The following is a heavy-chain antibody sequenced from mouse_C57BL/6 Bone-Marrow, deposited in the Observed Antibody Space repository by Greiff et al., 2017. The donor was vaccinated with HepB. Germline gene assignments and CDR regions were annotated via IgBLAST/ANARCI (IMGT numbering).Heavy chain of an antibody. CDR3: ASLLYYYGSRAGYFDY. D-gene: IGHD1-1*01. CDR2: IDPSDSYT. CDR1: GYTFPSYW. J-gene: IGHJ2*01. Sequence: VQLQQPGAELVKPGASVKLSCKASGYTFPSYWMQWVKQRPGQGLEWIGEIDPSDSYTNYNQKFKGKATLTVDTSSSTAYMQLSSLTSEDSAVYYCASLLYYYGSRAGYFDYWGQGTTLTVSS. V-gene: IGHV1-50*01.